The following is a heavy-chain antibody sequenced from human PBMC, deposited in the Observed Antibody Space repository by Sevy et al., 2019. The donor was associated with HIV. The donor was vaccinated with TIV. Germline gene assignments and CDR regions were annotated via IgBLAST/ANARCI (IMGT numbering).Heavy chain of an antibody. V-gene: IGHV3-49*03. CDR1: GFTFGDYA. CDR2: IRSKAYGGTT. CDR3: TRAGITMIVVVPFDY. D-gene: IGHD3-22*01. J-gene: IGHJ4*02. Sequence: GGSLRLSCTASGFTFGDYAMSWFRQAPGKGLEWVGCIRSKAYGGTTEYAASVKGRFTISRDDSKSIAYLQMNSLKTEDTAVYYCTRAGITMIVVVPFDYWGQGTLVTVSS.